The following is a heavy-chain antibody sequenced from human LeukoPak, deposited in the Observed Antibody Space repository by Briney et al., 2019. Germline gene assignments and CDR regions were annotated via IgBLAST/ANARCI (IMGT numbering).Heavy chain of an antibody. J-gene: IGHJ4*02. D-gene: IGHD5-12*01. CDR2: ISASGGSS. V-gene: IGHV3-23*01. CDR3: AKDRGYPTLFDY. Sequence: GGSLRLSCAASGFTFSSSAVSWVRQAPGKGLEWVSAISASGGSSYYADSVKGRFTISRDNSKNTLYLQMNSLRAEDTAVYHCAKDRGYPTLFDYWGQGTLVTVSS. CDR1: GFTFSSSA.